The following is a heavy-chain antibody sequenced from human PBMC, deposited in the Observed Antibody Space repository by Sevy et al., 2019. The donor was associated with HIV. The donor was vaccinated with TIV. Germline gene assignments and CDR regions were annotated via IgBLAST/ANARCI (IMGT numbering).Heavy chain of an antibody. CDR3: ARDGGLRYFDWLFDLGWFDP. Sequence: GGSLRLSCAASGFTFSSYAMHWVSQAPGKGLEWVAVISYDGSNKYYADSVKGRFTISRDNSKNTLYLQMNSLRAEDTAVYYCARDGGLRYFDWLFDLGWFDPWGQGTLVTVSS. CDR1: GFTFSSYA. V-gene: IGHV3-30-3*01. D-gene: IGHD3-9*01. J-gene: IGHJ5*02. CDR2: ISYDGSNK.